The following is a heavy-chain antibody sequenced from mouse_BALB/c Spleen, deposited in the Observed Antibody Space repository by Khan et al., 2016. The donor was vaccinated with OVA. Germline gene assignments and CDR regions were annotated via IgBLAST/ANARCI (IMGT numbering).Heavy chain of an antibody. V-gene: IGHV1-61*01. CDR2: IDPSDSET. CDR3: ARREKYGYDPSWFAY. Sequence: QVQLQQSGAELVRPGASVKLSCKASGYTFTSYWMNWVKQRPGQGLEWIGLIDPSDSETHYNQMFRDKATLTVDKSSSTAYMQLSSLTSEDSAVDYCARREKYGYDPSWFAYWGQGTLVTVSA. CDR1: GYTFTSYW. J-gene: IGHJ3*01. D-gene: IGHD2-2*01.